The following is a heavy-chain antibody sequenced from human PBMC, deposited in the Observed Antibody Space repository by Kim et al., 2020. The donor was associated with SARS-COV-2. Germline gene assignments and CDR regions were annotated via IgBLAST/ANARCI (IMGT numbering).Heavy chain of an antibody. D-gene: IGHD2-2*01. CDR1: GGSISSYY. Sequence: SETLSLTCTVSGGSISSYYWSWIRQPAGKGLEWIGRIYTSGSTNYNPSLKSRVTMSVDTSKNQFSLKLSSVTAADTAVYYCAREEVPAAIIRDNWFDPWGQGTLVTVSS. V-gene: IGHV4-4*07. CDR2: IYTSGST. CDR3: AREEVPAAIIRDNWFDP. J-gene: IGHJ5*02.